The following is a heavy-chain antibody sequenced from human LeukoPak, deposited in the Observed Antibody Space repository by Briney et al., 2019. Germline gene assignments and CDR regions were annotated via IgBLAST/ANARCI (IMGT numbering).Heavy chain of an antibody. CDR3: ASLGFPGYYYYYMDV. J-gene: IGHJ6*03. CDR1: GGSISSYY. V-gene: IGHV4-59*12. CDR2: SGSA. Sequence: SETLSLTRTVSGGSISSYYWSWIRQPPGKGLEWIGYSGSANYNPSLKSRVTISVDTSKNQFSLKLSSVTAADTAVYYCASLGFPGYYYYYMDVWGKGTTVTVSS.